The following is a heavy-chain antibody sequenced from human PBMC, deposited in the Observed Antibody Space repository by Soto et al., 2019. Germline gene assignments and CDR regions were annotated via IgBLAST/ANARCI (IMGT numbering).Heavy chain of an antibody. CDR1: GFTFSYYG. V-gene: IGHV3-30*18. D-gene: IGHD6-13*01. J-gene: IGHJ6*02. CDR2: ISYDGSNK. Sequence: QVQLVESGGGVVQPGRSLRLSCAASGFTFSYYGMHWVRQAPGKRLEWVAVISYDGSNKYYADSVKGRFTISRDNSKNTLYLQMSSLRAEDTAVYYCAKETSGYSSSWSYYYGMDVWGQGTTVTVSS. CDR3: AKETSGYSSSWSYYYGMDV.